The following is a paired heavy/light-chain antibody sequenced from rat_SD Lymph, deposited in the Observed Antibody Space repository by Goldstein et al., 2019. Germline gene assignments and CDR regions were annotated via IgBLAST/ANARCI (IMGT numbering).Light chain of an antibody. CDR1: QSLLYSENKKNY. CDR3: EQYYDTPWT. J-gene: IGKJ1*01. CDR2: WAS. Sequence: DIVMTQTPSSQAVSAGEKVTMSCKSSQSLLYSENKKNYLAWYQQKPGQSPKLLISWASTRESGVPDRFIGSGSGTDFTLTISSVQAEDLAVYYCEQYYDTPWTFGGGTKLELK. V-gene: IGKV8S4*01.
Heavy chain of an antibody. J-gene: IGHJ4*01. V-gene: IGHV2-47*01. CDR1: GLSLTSNS. Sequence: QVQLKESGPGLVQPSQTLSLTCTVSGLSLTSNSVSWIRQPPGKGLEWMGVIWSNGGTDYNSAIKSRLSISRDTSKSQVFLKMNSLQTEDTAMYFCARTPFWDYYDGYYRGYVMDAWGQGASVTVSS. CDR2: IWSNGGT. CDR3: ARTPFWDYYDGYYRGYVMDA. D-gene: IGHD1-12*03.